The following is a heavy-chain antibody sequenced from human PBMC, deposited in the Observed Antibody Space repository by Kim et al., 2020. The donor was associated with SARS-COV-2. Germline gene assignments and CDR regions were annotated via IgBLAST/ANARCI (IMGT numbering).Heavy chain of an antibody. J-gene: IGHJ6*02. Sequence: ASVKVSCKASGYTFTSYAMHWVRQAPGQRLEWMGWINAGNGNTKYSQKFQGRVTITRDTSASTAYMELSSLRSEDTAVYYCARSKLWFGELLKSYYYYGMHVWGQGTTVTVSS. D-gene: IGHD3-10*01. CDR3: ARSKLWFGELLKSYYYYGMHV. CDR1: GYTFTSYA. V-gene: IGHV1-3*01. CDR2: INAGNGNT.